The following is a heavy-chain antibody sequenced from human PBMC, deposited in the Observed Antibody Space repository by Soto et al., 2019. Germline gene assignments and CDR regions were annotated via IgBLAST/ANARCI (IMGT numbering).Heavy chain of an antibody. D-gene: IGHD2-2*01. CDR1: GFTFSGSA. Sequence: GGSLRLSCAASGFTFSGSAMHWVRQASGKGLEWVGRIRSKANSYATAYAASVRGRFTISRDDSKNTAYLQMNSLKTEDTAVYYCNTFRGLGYCSSTSCTQYYYYYGMAVWGKGTTVT. V-gene: IGHV3-73*01. CDR3: NTFRGLGYCSSTSCTQYYYYYGMAV. J-gene: IGHJ6*04. CDR2: IRSKANSYAT.